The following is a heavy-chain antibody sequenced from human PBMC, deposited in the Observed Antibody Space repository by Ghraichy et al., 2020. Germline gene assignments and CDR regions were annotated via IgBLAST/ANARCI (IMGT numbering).Heavy chain of an antibody. V-gene: IGHV1-18*01. D-gene: IGHD3-10*01. Sequence: ASVKVSCKSSGYTFTNYGISWVRQAPGQGLEWMGWISAYNGNTKYIQKLQGRVTMTTDTSTNTAYMELRSLRSDDTAVYYCARDYYASGSYSTPSGFDYWGQGTLVTVSS. J-gene: IGHJ4*02. CDR3: ARDYYASGSYSTPSGFDY. CDR1: GYTFTNYG. CDR2: ISAYNGNT.